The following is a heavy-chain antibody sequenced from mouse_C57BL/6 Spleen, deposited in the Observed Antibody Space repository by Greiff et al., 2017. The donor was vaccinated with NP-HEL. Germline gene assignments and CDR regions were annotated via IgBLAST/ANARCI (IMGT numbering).Heavy chain of an antibody. V-gene: IGHV1S81*02. J-gene: IGHJ2*01. CDR1: GYTFTSYW. Sequence: VQLQQSGAELVKAGASVKMSCKASGYTFTSYWMHWVKQRLGQGLEWFAETNPTNGRTYYNEKFKSKATLTVDKSSSTAYMLLSGPTFEDSAVYYCARIKRILATYFDYWGRGTTLTVSS. D-gene: IGHD1-1*01. CDR2: TNPTNGRT. CDR3: ARIKRILATYFDY.